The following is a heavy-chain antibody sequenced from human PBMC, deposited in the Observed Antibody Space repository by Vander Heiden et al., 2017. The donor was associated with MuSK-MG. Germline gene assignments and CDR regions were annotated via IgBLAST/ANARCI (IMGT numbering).Heavy chain of an antibody. Sequence: EVKKPGSSVKVSCKASGGTFSSYAISWVRQAPGQGLEWMGGIIPIFGTANYAQKFQGRVTITADKSTSTAYMELSSLRAEDTAVHYRARDLNRDDSSEMILGNNWYYGMDVWGQGTTVTVSS. CDR3: ARDLNRDDSSEMILGNNWYYGMDV. J-gene: IGHJ6*02. CDR2: IIPIFGTA. D-gene: IGHD3-22*01. V-gene: IGHV1-69*06. CDR1: GGTFSSYA.